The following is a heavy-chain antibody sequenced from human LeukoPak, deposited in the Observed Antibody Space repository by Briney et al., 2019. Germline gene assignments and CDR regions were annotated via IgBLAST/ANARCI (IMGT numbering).Heavy chain of an antibody. V-gene: IGHV1-69*06. J-gene: IGHJ5*02. CDR3: ASRNSGWSNWFDP. Sequence: ASVKVSCKASGGTFSSYAISWVRRAPGQGLEWMGGIIPIFGTANYAQKFQGRVTITADKSTSTAYMELSSLRSEDTAVYYCASRNSGWSNWFDPWGQGTLVTVSS. CDR1: GGTFSSYA. CDR2: IIPIFGTA. D-gene: IGHD6-19*01.